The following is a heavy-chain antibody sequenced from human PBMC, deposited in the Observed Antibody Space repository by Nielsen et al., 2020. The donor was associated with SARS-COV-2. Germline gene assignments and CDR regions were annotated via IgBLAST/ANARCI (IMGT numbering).Heavy chain of an antibody. J-gene: IGHJ6*02. V-gene: IGHV3-48*03. CDR2: ISSSGSTI. CDR3: ARAPPRIAVAGYYYYYGMDV. Sequence: VRQMPGKGLEWVSYISSSGSTIYYADSVKGRFTISRDNAKNSLYLQMNSLRAEDTAVYYCARAPPRIAVAGYYYYYGMDVWGQGTTVTVSS. D-gene: IGHD6-19*01.